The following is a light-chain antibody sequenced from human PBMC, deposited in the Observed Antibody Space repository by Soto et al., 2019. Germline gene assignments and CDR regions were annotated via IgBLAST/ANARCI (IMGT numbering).Light chain of an antibody. J-gene: IGLJ1*01. CDR3: SSYARRNTYV. CDR2: DVN. V-gene: IGLV2-8*01. Sequence: QSALTQPHSASGSAGQSVTISCTGTSSDVGTYNFVSWFQQQPGRAPRRIIYDVNQRPSGVPDRFSGSKSGNTASLTVSGRQAEDEGDYYCSSYARRNTYVFGTGTKLTVL. CDR1: SSDVGTYNF.